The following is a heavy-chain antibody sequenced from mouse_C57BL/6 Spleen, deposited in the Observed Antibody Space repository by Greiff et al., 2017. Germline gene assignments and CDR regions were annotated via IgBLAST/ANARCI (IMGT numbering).Heavy chain of an antibody. CDR1: GFTFSDYG. CDR2: ISSGSSTI. CDR3: ARSYAMCY. Sequence: EVQLVESGGGLVKPGGSLKLSCAASGFTFSDYGMHWVRQAPEKGLEWVAYISSGSSTIYYADTVKGRFTISRDNAKNTLFLQMPGLRSEDTAMYYCARSYAMCYWGQGTSVTVSS. V-gene: IGHV5-17*01. J-gene: IGHJ4*01.